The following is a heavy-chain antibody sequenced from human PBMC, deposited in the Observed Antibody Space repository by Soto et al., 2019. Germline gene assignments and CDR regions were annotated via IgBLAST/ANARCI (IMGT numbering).Heavy chain of an antibody. CDR3: AKDRADFWSGKGVNDAFDI. CDR2: ISGSGGST. J-gene: IGHJ3*02. CDR1: GFTFSSYA. V-gene: IGHV3-23*01. Sequence: GGSLRLSCAASGFTFSSYAMSWVRQAPGKGLEWVSAISGSGGSTYYADSVKGRFTISRDNSKNTLYLQMNSLRAEDTAVYYCAKDRADFWSGKGVNDAFDIWGQGTMVTVSS. D-gene: IGHD3-3*01.